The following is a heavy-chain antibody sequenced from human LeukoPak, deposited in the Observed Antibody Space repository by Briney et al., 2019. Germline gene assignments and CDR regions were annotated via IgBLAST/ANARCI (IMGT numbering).Heavy chain of an antibody. CDR2: INPNSGGT. J-gene: IGHJ4*02. D-gene: IGHD4-17*01. CDR3: ARVRLVTTYDY. Sequence: ASVKVSCKASGYTFTGYYMHWVRQAPGQGLEWMGWINPNSGGTNYAQKFQGRVTMTRDTSISTAYMELRSLRSDDTAVYYCARVRLVTTYDYWGQGTLVTVSS. V-gene: IGHV1-2*02. CDR1: GYTFTGYY.